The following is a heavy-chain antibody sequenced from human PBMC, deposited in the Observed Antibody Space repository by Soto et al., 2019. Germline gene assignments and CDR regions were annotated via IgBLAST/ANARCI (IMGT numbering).Heavy chain of an antibody. D-gene: IGHD6-13*01. V-gene: IGHV3-33*01. J-gene: IGHJ6*02. CDR3: ARRQISPPTRGAASARGGMDV. CDR2: IWNDGNGY. Sequence: QVQLVESGGGVVQPGRSLRLSCAASGFNFNNYGMHWVRQAPGKGLEWVAVIWNDGNGYYYANSVKGRFTISRDNSKNTLYLQMSSLRADDTGVYYCARRQISPPTRGAASARGGMDVWGQGTTVTVSS. CDR1: GFNFNNYG.